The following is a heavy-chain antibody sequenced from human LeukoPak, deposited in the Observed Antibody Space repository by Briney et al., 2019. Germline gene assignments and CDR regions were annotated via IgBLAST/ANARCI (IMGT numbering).Heavy chain of an antibody. CDR1: GFTFSTYW. CDR3: ARSNNGGWGYCDY. Sequence: GGSLRLSCAASGFTFSTYWMSWVRQAPGKGLEWVAVIWYDGSNKYYADSVKGRFTISRDNSKNTLYVQMSSLRAEDTAVYYCARSNNGGWGYCDYWGQGSLVTVSS. J-gene: IGHJ4*02. CDR2: IWYDGSNK. V-gene: IGHV3-33*08. D-gene: IGHD3-16*01.